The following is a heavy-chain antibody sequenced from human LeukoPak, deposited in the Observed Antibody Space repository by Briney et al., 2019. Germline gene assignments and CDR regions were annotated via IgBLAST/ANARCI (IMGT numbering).Heavy chain of an antibody. CDR2: INSDGSST. Sequence: GGSLRLSCAASGFTFSSYWMHWVRQAPGKGLVWVSRINSDGSSTSYADSVKGRFTISRDNAKNTLYLQMNSLRAEDTVVYYCARAPRTYPPRFGEPWGQGTLVTVSS. CDR3: ARAPRTYPPRFGEP. D-gene: IGHD3-10*01. V-gene: IGHV3-74*01. J-gene: IGHJ1*01. CDR1: GFTFSSYW.